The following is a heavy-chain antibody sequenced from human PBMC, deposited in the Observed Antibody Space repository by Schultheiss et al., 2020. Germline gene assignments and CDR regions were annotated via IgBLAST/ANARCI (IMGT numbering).Heavy chain of an antibody. CDR1: GGSISSGGYY. V-gene: IGHV4-31*03. Sequence: SETLSLTCTVSGGSISSGGYYWSWIRQHPGKGLEWIGYIYYSGSTYYNPSLKSRVTISVDTSKNQFSLKLSSVTAADTAVYYCARAGGRSAYQSRAFDIWGQGTMVTVSS. CDR2: IYYSGST. D-gene: IGHD2-2*01. CDR3: ARAGGRSAYQSRAFDI. J-gene: IGHJ3*02.